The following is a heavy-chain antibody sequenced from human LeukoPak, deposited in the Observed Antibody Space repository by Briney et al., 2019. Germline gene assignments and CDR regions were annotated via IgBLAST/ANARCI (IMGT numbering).Heavy chain of an antibody. Sequence: PGGSLRLSCAASGFTFSSYEMNWVRQAPGKGLEWVSSISSSSSYIYYADSVKGRFTISRDNAKNSLYLQMNSLRAEDTAAYYCAGEVVAAKWSWFDPWGQGTLVTVSS. V-gene: IGHV3-21*01. CDR2: ISSSSSYI. CDR1: GFTFSSYE. CDR3: AGEVVAAKWSWFDP. J-gene: IGHJ5*02. D-gene: IGHD2-15*01.